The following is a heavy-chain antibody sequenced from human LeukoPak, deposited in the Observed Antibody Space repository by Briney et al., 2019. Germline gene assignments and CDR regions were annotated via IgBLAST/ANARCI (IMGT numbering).Heavy chain of an antibody. CDR1: GFIFNNYA. J-gene: IGHJ4*02. CDR2: ISWNSGTI. D-gene: IGHD6-19*01. V-gene: IGHV3-9*01. CDR3: ARDNRRHYTSGPNPDSLH. Sequence: GGSLRLSCAGSGFIFNNYAMHWVRQPPGKGLEWVSGISWNSGTIDYADSVRGRFTISRDNAKNSLYLQMDSLRVEDTAFYYCARDNRRHYTSGPNPDSLHWGQGALVTVSS.